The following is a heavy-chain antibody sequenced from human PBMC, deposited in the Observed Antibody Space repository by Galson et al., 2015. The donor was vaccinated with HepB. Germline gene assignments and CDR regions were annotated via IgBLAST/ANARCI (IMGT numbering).Heavy chain of an antibody. V-gene: IGHV1-69*04. Sequence: SVKVSCKASGGTFSSYAISWVRQAPGQGLEWMGRIIPILGIANYAQKFQGRVTITADKSTSTAYMELSSLRSEDTAVYYCARARRYSSSTRVLFYYYYMDVWGKGTTVTVSS. CDR3: ARARRYSSSTRVLFYYYYMDV. J-gene: IGHJ6*03. CDR1: GGTFSSYA. CDR2: IIPILGIA. D-gene: IGHD6-6*01.